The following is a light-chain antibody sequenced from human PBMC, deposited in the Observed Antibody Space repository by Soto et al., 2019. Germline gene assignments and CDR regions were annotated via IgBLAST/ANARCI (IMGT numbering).Light chain of an antibody. J-gene: IGKJ1*01. CDR3: QTYDKAAWT. V-gene: IGKV1-27*01. CDR1: RSIYTN. Sequence: DIQMTQSPSSLSASVGDRVTITCRASRSIYTNVAWYQQNTCNAPKVLVYASSTLQSGVPSRFRTSGSGTDFILTIRDLQSEDVGTYFCQTYDKAAWTFGAGTRV. CDR2: ASS.